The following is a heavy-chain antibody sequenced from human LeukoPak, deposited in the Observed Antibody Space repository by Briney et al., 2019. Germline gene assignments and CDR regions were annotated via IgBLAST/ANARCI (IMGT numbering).Heavy chain of an antibody. J-gene: IGHJ3*02. Sequence: ASVKVSCKASGYTFTSYYMHWVRQAPGQGLEWMGIINPSGGSTSYAQKFQGRATMTRDTSTSTVYMELSSLRSEDTAVYYCARWVELRKAFDIWGQGTMVTVSS. CDR1: GYTFTSYY. CDR2: INPSGGST. CDR3: ARWVELRKAFDI. D-gene: IGHD1-7*01. V-gene: IGHV1-46*01.